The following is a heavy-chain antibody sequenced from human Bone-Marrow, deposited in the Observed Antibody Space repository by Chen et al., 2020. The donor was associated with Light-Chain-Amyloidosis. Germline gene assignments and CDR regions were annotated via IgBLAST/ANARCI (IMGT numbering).Heavy chain of an antibody. Sequence: QVQLVQSGDGVKKPGASVKVSCKASGYTFTGYYMHWVRQAPGQGLEWMGWINPNSGGTNYAQKCQGWVTMTRDTSISTAYMELSRLRSDDTAVYYCARGEVTTSFYYYGMDVWGQGTTVTVSS. CDR1: GYTFTGYY. CDR3: ARGEVTTSFYYYGMDV. CDR2: INPNSGGT. J-gene: IGHJ6*02. D-gene: IGHD4-17*01. V-gene: IGHV1-2*04.